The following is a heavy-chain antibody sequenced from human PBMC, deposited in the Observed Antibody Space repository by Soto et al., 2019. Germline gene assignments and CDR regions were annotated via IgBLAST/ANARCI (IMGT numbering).Heavy chain of an antibody. J-gene: IGHJ3*02. Sequence: ASVKVSCKASGYTFTSYCISWVRQAPGQGLEWMGWISAYNGNTNYAQKLQGRVTMTTDTSTSTAYMELRSLRSDDTAVYYCARGYCSGGSCYPKPPDAFDIWGQGTMVTVSS. CDR3: ARGYCSGGSCYPKPPDAFDI. D-gene: IGHD2-15*01. CDR2: ISAYNGNT. CDR1: GYTFTSYC. V-gene: IGHV1-18*01.